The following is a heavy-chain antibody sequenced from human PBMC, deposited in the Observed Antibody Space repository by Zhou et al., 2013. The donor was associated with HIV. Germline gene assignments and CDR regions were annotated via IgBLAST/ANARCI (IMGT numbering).Heavy chain of an antibody. V-gene: IGHV1-69*14. CDR3: ARDHEYSSLH. CDR1: GGSLSSHG. J-gene: IGHJ4*02. CDR2: IIPRFATT. D-gene: IGHD6-6*01. Sequence: QGQLVQSGAEVKKPGSSVKVSCRASGGSLSSHGITWVRQAPGEGLEWMGGIIPRFATTKYSQKFQGRVTITADKFTNTVYMQLTNLRSEDTAVYYCARDHEYSSLHWGQGTLVSVSS.